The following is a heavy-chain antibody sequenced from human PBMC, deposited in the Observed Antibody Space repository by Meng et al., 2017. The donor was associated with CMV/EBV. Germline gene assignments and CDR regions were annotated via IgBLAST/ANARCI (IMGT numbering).Heavy chain of an antibody. J-gene: IGHJ4*02. CDR3: ARVGWTGTPGGY. CDR2: ISYDGSNK. CDR1: GFTFSSYA. Sequence: GESLKISCAASGFTFSSYAMHWVRQAPGKGLEWVAVISYDGSNKYYADSVKGRFTISRDNSKNTLYLQKNSLRAEDTAVYYCARVGWTGTPGGYWGQGTLVTVSS. V-gene: IGHV3-30*04. D-gene: IGHD1-7*01.